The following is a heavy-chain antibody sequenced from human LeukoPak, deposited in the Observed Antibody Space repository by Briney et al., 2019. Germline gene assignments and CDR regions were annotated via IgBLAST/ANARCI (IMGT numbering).Heavy chain of an antibody. J-gene: IGHJ4*02. D-gene: IGHD4-23*01. V-gene: IGHV4-59*01. CDR2: IYYSGST. CDR1: GGSISSYY. Sequence: SETLSLTCTVSGGSISSYYWSWIRQPPGKGLEWIGYIYYSGSTNYNPSLKSRVTISVDTSKNQFSLKLSSVTAADTAVYYCARGFYGGNRDFDYWGQGTLVTVSS. CDR3: ARGFYGGNRDFDY.